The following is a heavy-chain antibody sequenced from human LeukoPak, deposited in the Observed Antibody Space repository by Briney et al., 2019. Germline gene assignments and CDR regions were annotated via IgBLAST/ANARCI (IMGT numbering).Heavy chain of an antibody. CDR3: AKDARSYYDSSGYYSDY. CDR2: ISGSGGST. Sequence: GGSLRLSCAASGFTFSSYAMSWVRQAQGKGLEWVSAISGSGGSTYYADSVKGRFTISRDNSKNTLYLQMNSLRAEDTAVYYCAKDARSYYDSSGYYSDYWGQGTLVTVSA. V-gene: IGHV3-23*01. D-gene: IGHD3-22*01. J-gene: IGHJ4*02. CDR1: GFTFSSYA.